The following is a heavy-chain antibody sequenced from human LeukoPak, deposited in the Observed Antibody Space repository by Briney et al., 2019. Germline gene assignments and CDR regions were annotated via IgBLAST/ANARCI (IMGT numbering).Heavy chain of an antibody. CDR2: IIPISGIV. V-gene: IGHV1-69*10. CDR1: GGTFSSYA. D-gene: IGHD3-22*01. CDR3: ARDAHYDSSGYYAY. J-gene: IGHJ4*02. Sequence: SVKVSCKASGGTFSSYAITWVRQAPGQGLEWMGGIIPISGIVNYAQKFQGRVTITADKPTTTAYMELSSLRSEDTAVYYCARDAHYDSSGYYAYWGQGTLVTVSS.